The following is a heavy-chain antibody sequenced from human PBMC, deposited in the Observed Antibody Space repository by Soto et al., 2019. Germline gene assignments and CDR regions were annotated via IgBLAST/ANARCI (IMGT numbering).Heavy chain of an antibody. V-gene: IGHV3-74*01. CDR3: ASFPGPYSSSWYPQYDY. CDR2: INSDGSST. CDR1: GFTFSSYW. J-gene: IGHJ4*02. D-gene: IGHD6-13*01. Sequence: PGGSLRLSCAASGFTFSSYWMHWVRQAPGKGLVWVSRINSDGSSTSYADSVKGRFTISRDNAKNTLYLQMNSLRAEDTAVYYCASFPGPYSSSWYPQYDYWGQGTLVTVSS.